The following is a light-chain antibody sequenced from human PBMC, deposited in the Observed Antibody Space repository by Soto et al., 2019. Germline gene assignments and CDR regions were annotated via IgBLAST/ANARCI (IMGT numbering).Light chain of an antibody. V-gene: IGLV2-14*03. CDR1: SSDVGGYNY. Sequence: QSALTQPASVSGSPGQSITISCTGTSSDVGGYNYVSWYQQHPGKAPKPMIYDVSSRPSGVSNRFSGSKSGNTASLTISGLLSEDEADYYCTSYTTNKTPLFGGGTKLTVL. CDR2: DVS. J-gene: IGLJ2*01. CDR3: TSYTTNKTPL.